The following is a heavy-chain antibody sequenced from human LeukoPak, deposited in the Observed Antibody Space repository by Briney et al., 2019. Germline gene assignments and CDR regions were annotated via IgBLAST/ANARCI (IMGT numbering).Heavy chain of an antibody. CDR2: VYYSGST. J-gene: IGHJ6*03. CDR1: GGSISSYY. Sequence: PSETLSLTCTVSGGSISSYYWNWIRQPPGKGLEWIGYVYYSGSTNYNPSLKSRVTISVDTSKNQFSLKLSSVTAADTAVYYCASWVPTPPYYMDVWGKGTTVTISS. CDR3: ASWVPTPPYYMDV. V-gene: IGHV4-59*01. D-gene: IGHD2-15*01.